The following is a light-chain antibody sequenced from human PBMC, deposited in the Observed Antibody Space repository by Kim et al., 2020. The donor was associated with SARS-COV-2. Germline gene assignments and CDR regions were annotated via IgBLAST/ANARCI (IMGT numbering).Light chain of an antibody. V-gene: IGKV1-5*03. CDR3: QQYSSNLYT. Sequence: DIQMTQSPSTLSASVGDRVTITCRASHSISTWLAWYQQKPGKAPKLLIYKASTLESGVPSRFSGSGSGTEFTLTISSLQPDDFATYYCQQYSSNLYTFGQGTKLEI. J-gene: IGKJ2*01. CDR2: KAS. CDR1: HSISTW.